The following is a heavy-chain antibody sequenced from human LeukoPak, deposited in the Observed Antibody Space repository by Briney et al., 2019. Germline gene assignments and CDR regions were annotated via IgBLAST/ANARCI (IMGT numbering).Heavy chain of an antibody. CDR3: ARHPYYYDSSGYMFPD. CDR2: IYPGDSDT. V-gene: IGHV5-51*01. J-gene: IGHJ4*02. CDR1: GYSFTSYW. D-gene: IGHD3-22*01. Sequence: GESLKISCKGSGYSFTSYWIGWVRQMPGKGLEWMGIIYPGDSDTRYSPSFQGQVTISADKSISTAYLQWSSLKASDTAMYYCARHPYYYDSSGYMFPDWGQGTLVTVSS.